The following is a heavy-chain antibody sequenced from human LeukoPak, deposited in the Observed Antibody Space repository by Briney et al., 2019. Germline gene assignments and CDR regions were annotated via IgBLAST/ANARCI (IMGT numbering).Heavy chain of an antibody. CDR3: ARVRSVIYYDCYMDV. CDR1: GGSFSGYY. D-gene: IGHD2-21*01. CDR2: INHSGST. V-gene: IGHV4-34*01. J-gene: IGHJ6*03. Sequence: PSETLSLTCAVSGGSFSGYYWSWIRQPPGKGLEWIGEINHSGSTNYNPSLKSRVTISVDTSKNQFSLKLSSVTAADTAVYYCARVRSVIYYDCYMDVWGKGTTVTVSS.